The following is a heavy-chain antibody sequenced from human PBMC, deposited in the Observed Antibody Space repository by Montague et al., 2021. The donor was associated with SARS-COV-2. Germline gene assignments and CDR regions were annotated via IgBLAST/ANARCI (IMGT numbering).Heavy chain of an antibody. Sequence: SETLSLTCSVSGVTVSSHSYYWSWIRQPPGKGLEWIGYISNTGSTSYKTSLKSRVTISLDTSKNEFSLQMTSVTAADTAVYYCARVFAGDGSRSYIFHNWGQGTLVTVSS. CDR3: ARVFAGDGSRSYIFHN. CDR2: ISNTGST. CDR1: GVTVSSHSYY. D-gene: IGHD3-10*01. V-gene: IGHV4-61*01. J-gene: IGHJ4*02.